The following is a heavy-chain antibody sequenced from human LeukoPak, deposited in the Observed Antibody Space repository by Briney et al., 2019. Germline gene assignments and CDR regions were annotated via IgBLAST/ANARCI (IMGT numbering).Heavy chain of an antibody. CDR3: ARHSRCTSSSCSDWYFDL. V-gene: IGHV4-39*01. CDR2: IYYTGST. CDR1: GGTISSSSHH. J-gene: IGHJ2*01. Sequence: KTSETLSLTCSVSGGTISSSSHHWGWIRQPPGEGLEWSETIYYTGSTYYNPSLQSRVTISIDTSKSQFSLRLSSVTAADTAAYFCARHSRCTSSSCSDWYFDLWGRGTLITVSS. D-gene: IGHD2-2*01.